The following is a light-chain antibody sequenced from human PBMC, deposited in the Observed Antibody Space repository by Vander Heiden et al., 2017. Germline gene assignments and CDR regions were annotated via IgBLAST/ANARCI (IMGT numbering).Light chain of an antibody. Sequence: EIVMTQSPDILSVSPGERATLSCRASQTVSANLAWYQQKPGQAPRLLIYGASTRATGIPARFSGSGSGTEFTLTISSLQSEDFAVYYCQQYNDWPQTFGQGTKVEIK. CDR2: GAS. CDR1: QTVSAN. V-gene: IGKV3-15*01. J-gene: IGKJ1*01. CDR3: QQYNDWPQT.